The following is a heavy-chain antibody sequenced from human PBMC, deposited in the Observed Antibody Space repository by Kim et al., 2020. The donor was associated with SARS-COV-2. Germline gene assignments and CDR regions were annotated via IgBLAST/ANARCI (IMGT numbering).Heavy chain of an antibody. D-gene: IGHD1-26*01. CDR2: SKTI. CDR3: ASSIGSLVD. V-gene: IGHV3-48*02. Sequence: SKTIYYADSVMGRFTTSRDNDKNSLYLQMDSLRDEDTAVYYCASSIGSLVDWGQGTLVTVSS. J-gene: IGHJ4*02.